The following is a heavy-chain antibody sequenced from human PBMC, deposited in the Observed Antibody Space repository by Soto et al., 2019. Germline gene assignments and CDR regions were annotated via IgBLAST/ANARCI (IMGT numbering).Heavy chain of an antibody. CDR3: ARDLRYFDWAWGDYYYGMDV. J-gene: IGHJ6*02. V-gene: IGHV1-69*08. CDR2: IIPILGIA. Sequence: QVQLVQSGAEVKKPGSSVKVSCKASGGTFSSYTISWVRQAPGQGLEWMGRIIPILGIANYAQKFQGRVTINADKSTSTAYMELSSLRSEDTAVYYCARDLRYFDWAWGDYYYGMDVWGQGTTVTVSS. CDR1: GGTFSSYT. D-gene: IGHD3-9*01.